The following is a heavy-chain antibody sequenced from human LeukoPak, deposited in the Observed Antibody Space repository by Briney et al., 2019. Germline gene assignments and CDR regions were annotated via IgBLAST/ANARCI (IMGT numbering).Heavy chain of an antibody. V-gene: IGHV4-59*01. CDR2: IFFSGTT. D-gene: IGHD5-24*01. Sequence: KASETLSLTCTVSGGSIGRYYWSWIRQPPGKGLEWIAYIFFSGTTKYNPSLESRATISVDTSKNQFSLDLTSVTAADTALYYCARGGDGYNYVDYWGPGTLVTVSS. J-gene: IGHJ4*02. CDR3: ARGGDGYNYVDY. CDR1: GGSIGRYY.